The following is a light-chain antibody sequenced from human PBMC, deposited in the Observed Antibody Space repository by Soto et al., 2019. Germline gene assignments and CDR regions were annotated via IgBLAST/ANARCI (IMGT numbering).Light chain of an antibody. CDR3: QQYNNWPIT. CDR1: QTIDTN. CDR2: GAS. Sequence: EIVMTQSPGTLPVSPGERATLSCRASQTIDTNLAWYQQKPGQAPRLLIFGASTRATGIPARFSGSGSGTEFSLTITSLQSEDFAVYYCQQYNNWPITFGQGTRLEIK. J-gene: IGKJ5*01. V-gene: IGKV3-15*01.